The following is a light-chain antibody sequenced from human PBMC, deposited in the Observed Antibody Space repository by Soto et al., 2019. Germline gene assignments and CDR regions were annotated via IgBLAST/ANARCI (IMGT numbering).Light chain of an antibody. CDR1: SSDVGAYDY. V-gene: IGLV2-14*01. Sequence: QSALTQPASVSASPGQSIAISCSGTSSDVGAYDYVSWYQHHPGKAPKLIIYEVTYRPSGVSNRFSASKSGNTASLTISGLKAEDGADYYCSSYTRSSTYVFGTGTKVTVL. J-gene: IGLJ1*01. CDR3: SSYTRSSTYV. CDR2: EVT.